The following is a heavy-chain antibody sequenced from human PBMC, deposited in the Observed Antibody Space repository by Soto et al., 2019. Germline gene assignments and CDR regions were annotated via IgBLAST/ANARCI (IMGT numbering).Heavy chain of an antibody. Sequence: EVQLVESGGGLVQPGGSLKLSCAASGFTFSGSAMHWVRQASGKGLEWVGRIRRKANSYATAYAASVKGRFTISRDHPKNTSYLQMNSLKTEDTAVYYCTRLRHYLKPIRSTYYYLDVWGKGTTVPGFS. CDR2: IRRKANSYAT. CDR1: GFTFSGSA. V-gene: IGHV3-73*01. D-gene: IGHD1-26*01. CDR3: TRLRHYLKPIRSTYYYLDV. J-gene: IGHJ6*03.